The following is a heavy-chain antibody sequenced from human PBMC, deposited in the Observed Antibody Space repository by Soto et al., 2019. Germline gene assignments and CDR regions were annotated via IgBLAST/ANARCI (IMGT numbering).Heavy chain of an antibody. V-gene: IGHV1-69*06. Sequence: QVVLLQSGSEVKEPGSSVRVSCQISGSTFNNFAFSWVRQAPGHGPEWMGGIVVISNTVDYSQRFQDRVTITADTSTNTLYMELGSLTFEDTAVYYCARAIKRWEVHYYFDYWGQGTLVIVSS. J-gene: IGHJ4*02. CDR1: GSTFNNFA. CDR2: IVVISNTV. CDR3: ARAIKRWEVHYYFDY. D-gene: IGHD1-26*01.